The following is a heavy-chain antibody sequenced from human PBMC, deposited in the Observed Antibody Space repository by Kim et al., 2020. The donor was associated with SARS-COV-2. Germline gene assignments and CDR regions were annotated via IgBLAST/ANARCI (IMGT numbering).Heavy chain of an antibody. V-gene: IGHV3-15*01. CDR1: GFTFSNAW. Sequence: GGSLRLSCAASGFTFSNAWMSWVRQAPGKGLEWVGRIKSKTDGGTTDYAAPVKGRFTISRDDSKNTLYLQMNSLKTEDTAVYYCTTDYQEGIVGASGDVWGQGTTVTVSS. D-gene: IGHD1-26*01. CDR3: TTDYQEGIVGASGDV. CDR2: IKSKTDGGTT. J-gene: IGHJ6*02.